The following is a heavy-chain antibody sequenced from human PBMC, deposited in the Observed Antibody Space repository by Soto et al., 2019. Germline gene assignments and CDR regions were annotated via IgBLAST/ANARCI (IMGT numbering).Heavy chain of an antibody. CDR3: AIGFDARGSVVVPAANPWCYGMAV. J-gene: IGHJ6*02. V-gene: IGHV1-69*06. CDR1: GCTLSNNA. D-gene: IGHD2-2*01. CDR2: IIPLSATT. Sequence: QVQLVQAGTEVKKPGSSVKVSCKASGCTLSNNAISWVRQAPGQGLEWMGGIIPLSATTNYAQKFQGRVTITADRSTSTAYMELTSMTSEDTAVYDCAIGFDARGSVVVPAANPWCYGMAVWGQGTTVPVSS.